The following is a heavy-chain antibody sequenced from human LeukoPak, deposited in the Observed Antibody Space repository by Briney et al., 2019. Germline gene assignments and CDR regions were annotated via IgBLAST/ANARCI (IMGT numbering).Heavy chain of an antibody. J-gene: IGHJ3*02. V-gene: IGHV1-18*01. Sequence: ASVKVSCKASGYTFTSYGISWVRQALGQGLEWMGWISAYNGNTNYAQKLQGRVTMTTDTSTSTAYMELRSLRSDDTAVYYCARARLNYDSSGYYPDAFDIWGQGTMVTVSS. CDR2: ISAYNGNT. CDR3: ARARLNYDSSGYYPDAFDI. CDR1: GYTFTSYG. D-gene: IGHD3-22*01.